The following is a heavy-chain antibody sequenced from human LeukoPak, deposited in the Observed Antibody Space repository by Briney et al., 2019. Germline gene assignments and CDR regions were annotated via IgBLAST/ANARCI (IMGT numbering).Heavy chain of an antibody. J-gene: IGHJ3*02. CDR2: IYYSGST. CDR3: ARARGAFDI. CDR1: GGSISSYY. V-gene: IGHV4-59*01. Sequence: SETLSLTCTVSGGSISSYYWSWVRQPPGKGLEWIGYIYYSGSTNYNPSLKSRVTISVDTSKNQFSLKLSSVTAADTAVYYCARARGAFDIWGQGTMVTVSS.